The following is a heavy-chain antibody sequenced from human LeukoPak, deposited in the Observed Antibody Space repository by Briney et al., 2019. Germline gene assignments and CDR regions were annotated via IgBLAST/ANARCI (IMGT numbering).Heavy chain of an antibody. V-gene: IGHV3-48*02. Sequence: PGGSLRLSCAASGFTFSSYSMIWVRQAPGEGLEWISYISSSSSTIYYADSVKGRFTISRDNAKNSLYLQMNSLRDEGTAVYYCARDNPIVGATITLDYWGQGALVTVSS. J-gene: IGHJ4*02. CDR3: ARDNPIVGATITLDY. CDR1: GFTFSSYS. CDR2: ISSSSSTI. D-gene: IGHD1-26*01.